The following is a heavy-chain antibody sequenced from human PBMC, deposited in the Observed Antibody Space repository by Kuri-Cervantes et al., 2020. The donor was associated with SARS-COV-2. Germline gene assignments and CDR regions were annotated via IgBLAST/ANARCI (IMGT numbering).Heavy chain of an antibody. CDR3: ARDNWNYPSHDAFDI. D-gene: IGHD1-7*01. CDR2: IIPLFGTT. J-gene: IGHJ3*02. V-gene: IGHV1-69*06. Sequence: SVKVSCKASGGTFSSYAVTWVRQAPGQGLEWMGRIIPLFGTTIYAQKFRGRVTITADKSTNTAYMELSSLRSEDTAVYYCARDNWNYPSHDAFDIWGQGTMVTVSS. CDR1: GGTFSSYA.